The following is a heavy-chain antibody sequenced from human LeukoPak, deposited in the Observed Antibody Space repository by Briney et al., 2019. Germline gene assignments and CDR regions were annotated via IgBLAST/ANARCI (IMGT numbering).Heavy chain of an antibody. D-gene: IGHD3-22*01. Sequence: PSVTLSLTCTVSGGSISSYYWSWIRQPAGKGLEWIGRFYTSGTKNYNPSLKSRVTMSVDTSKNQFSLKVRSVTAADTAVYYCARDFRGGYDSSGFPNYYYGMDVWGQGTTVTVSS. CDR3: ARDFRGGYDSSGFPNYYYGMDV. V-gene: IGHV4-4*07. CDR2: FYTSGTK. CDR1: GGSISSYY. J-gene: IGHJ6*02.